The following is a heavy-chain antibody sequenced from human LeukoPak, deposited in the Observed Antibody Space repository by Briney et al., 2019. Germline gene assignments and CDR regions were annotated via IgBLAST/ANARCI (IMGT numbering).Heavy chain of an antibody. CDR2: IKSKTDGGTT. CDR3: TTFGYYDSSGNYYYYMDV. Sequence: AGGSLRLSCAASGFTFSNAWMSWVRQAPGKGLEWVGRIKSKTDGGTTDYAAPVKGRFTISRDDSKNTLYLQMNSLKTEDTAVYYCTTFGYYDSSGNYYYYMDVWGKGTTVTVSS. V-gene: IGHV3-15*01. J-gene: IGHJ6*03. CDR1: GFTFSNAW. D-gene: IGHD3-22*01.